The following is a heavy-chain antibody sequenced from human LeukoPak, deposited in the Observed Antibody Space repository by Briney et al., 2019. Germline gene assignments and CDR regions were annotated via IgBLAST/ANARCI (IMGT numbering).Heavy chain of an antibody. CDR3: VKEQSSGYYRVADY. Sequence: PGRSLRLSCGASGFSFRSDGMHWVRQAPGKGLEWVAVISYDGSKEFYRDSVKGRFTISRDNSKNTLYLEMNTLRVEDTAVYHCVKEQSSGYYRVADYWGQGTLVTVSS. D-gene: IGHD6-19*01. V-gene: IGHV3-30*18. J-gene: IGHJ4*02. CDR2: ISYDGSKE. CDR1: GFSFRSDG.